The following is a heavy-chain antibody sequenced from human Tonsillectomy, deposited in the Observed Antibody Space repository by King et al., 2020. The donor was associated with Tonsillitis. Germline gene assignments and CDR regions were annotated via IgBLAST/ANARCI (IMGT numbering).Heavy chain of an antibody. CDR1: GFTFSNAW. D-gene: IGHD3-22*01. J-gene: IGHJ4*02. CDR3: TTDRSAMYYDSVGHYKHIDY. V-gene: IGHV3-15*07. Sequence: EVQLVESGGGLVKPGGSLRLSCAASGFTFSNAWMNWVRQAPGKGLEWVGRIKSNTDGGTIDYAAPVKGRFTISRDDSNNTLYLQLNSLKTEDTAVYHCTTDRSAMYYDSVGHYKHIDYWGQGTLVTVSA. CDR2: IKSNTDGGTI.